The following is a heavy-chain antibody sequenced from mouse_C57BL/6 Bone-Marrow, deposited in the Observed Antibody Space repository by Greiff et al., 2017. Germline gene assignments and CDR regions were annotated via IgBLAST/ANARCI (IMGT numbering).Heavy chain of an antibody. CDR2: INPYNGDT. CDR3: ASEAGGSFWYFDV. J-gene: IGHJ1*03. Sequence: EVQLQQSGPELVKPGDSVKISCKASGYSFTGYFMNWVLQSHGKSLEWIGRINPYNGDTFYNQKFKGKATLTVDKSTSTAHLELRSLQSEDSAVYDCASEAGGSFWYFDVWGTGTTVTVSS. D-gene: IGHD1-1*01. V-gene: IGHV1-20*01. CDR1: GYSFTGYF.